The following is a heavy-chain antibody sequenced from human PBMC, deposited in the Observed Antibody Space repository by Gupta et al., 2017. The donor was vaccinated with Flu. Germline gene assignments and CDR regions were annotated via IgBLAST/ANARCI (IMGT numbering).Heavy chain of an antibody. D-gene: IGHD6-19*01. J-gene: IGHJ3*02. CDR3: AKDHAVAVAGNWVPAFDI. V-gene: IGHV3-30*04. CDR2: ISYHGSNK. Sequence: MHWVRQAPGKGLEWVAVISYHGSNKYYADSVKGRFTISRDNSKNTLYLQMNSLRAEDTAVYYCAKDHAVAVAGNWVPAFDIWGQGTKVTVSS.